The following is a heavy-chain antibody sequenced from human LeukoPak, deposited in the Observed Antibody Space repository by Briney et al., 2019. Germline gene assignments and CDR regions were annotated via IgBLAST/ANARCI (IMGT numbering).Heavy chain of an antibody. V-gene: IGHV3-48*04. CDR1: GCTFSSYS. CDR3: AGYCSSVSCRNIDY. Sequence: GGSLRLSCAASGCTFSSYSMNWVRQAPGKGLEWVSYISDSSSAMYYADSVKGRFTISRDNAKKLLYLQMNSLRAEDTAVYYCAGYCSSVSCRNIDYWGQGTLVTVSS. D-gene: IGHD2-2*01. J-gene: IGHJ4*02. CDR2: ISDSSSAM.